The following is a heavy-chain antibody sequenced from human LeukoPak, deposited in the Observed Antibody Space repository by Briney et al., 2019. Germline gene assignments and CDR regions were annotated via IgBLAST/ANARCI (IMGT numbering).Heavy chain of an antibody. CDR3: AKALAN. J-gene: IGHJ4*02. Sequence: GGSLRLSCGASGFTFSSYAMSWVRQAPGKGLEWVSTINHNGDNTYYADSVKGRFTISRDNFNNTLYLQMNSLRAEDTAVYYCAKALANWGQGTLVTVSS. CDR2: INHNGDNT. V-gene: IGHV3-23*01. CDR1: GFTFSSYA.